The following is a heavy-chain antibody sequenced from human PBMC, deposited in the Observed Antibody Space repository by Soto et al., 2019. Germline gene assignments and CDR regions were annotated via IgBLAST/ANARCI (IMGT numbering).Heavy chain of an antibody. CDR1: GGSISSYH. D-gene: IGHD1-26*01. Sequence: QVQLQQSGTGMVKPSETLSLSCTVSGGSISSYHWSWIRQTPGKGLEWIVYVHYSWGYNYNPSLKGRVAISRDTAKSQFSLKLIAVTATYAAGYCCARQGCGALHGLVEVWGPGTTVTGSS. CDR3: ARQGCGALHGLVEV. V-gene: IGHV4-59*08. J-gene: IGHJ6*02. CDR2: VHYSWGY.